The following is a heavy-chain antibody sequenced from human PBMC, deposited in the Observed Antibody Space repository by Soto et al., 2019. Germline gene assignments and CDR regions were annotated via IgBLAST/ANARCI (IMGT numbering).Heavy chain of an antibody. CDR1: GYTFSRYG. D-gene: IGHD3-10*01. V-gene: IGHV1-18*01. CDR3: ASSQLSRITMVRGVYKPHYYGMDV. Sequence: GASVKVSCKASGYTFSRYGINWVRQAPGQGLEWLGWISPYNDDTKYAQMLQGRVTMTTDTSSRTAYMALRSLRSDDTAVYFCASSQLSRITMVRGVYKPHYYGMDVWGQGTTVTVSS. CDR2: ISPYNDDT. J-gene: IGHJ6*02.